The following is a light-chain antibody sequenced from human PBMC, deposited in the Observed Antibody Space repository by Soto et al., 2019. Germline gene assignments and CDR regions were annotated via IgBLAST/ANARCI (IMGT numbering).Light chain of an antibody. CDR1: LTISDW. J-gene: IGKJ1*01. Sequence: DIQMTQSPSTLSASVGDRVTITCRASLTISDWLAWYQQKPGKAPKLLIYDASTLESGVPSRFSGSGYGTEVTLTISSLQPDDFATYYCQQYNVYWGTFGQGTKVEIK. V-gene: IGKV1-5*01. CDR3: QQYNVYWGT. CDR2: DAS.